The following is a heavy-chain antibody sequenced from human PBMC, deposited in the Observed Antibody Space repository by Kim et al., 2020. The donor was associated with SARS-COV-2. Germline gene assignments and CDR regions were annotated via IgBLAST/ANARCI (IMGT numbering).Heavy chain of an antibody. CDR2: IFYTGST. D-gene: IGHD1-7*01. J-gene: IGHJ6*02. V-gene: IGHV4-39*01. CDR3: TRKWESTGTTRGIQYYGMDV. CDR1: GGSISSSSHY. Sequence: SETLSLTCTVSGGSISSSSHYWGWVRQPPGKGLEWIASIFYTGSTYYNPSLQSRVIISVDPSKNQFSLRLRSVTAAETGVYYCTRKWESTGTTRGIQYYGMDVWGRGTTITVTS.